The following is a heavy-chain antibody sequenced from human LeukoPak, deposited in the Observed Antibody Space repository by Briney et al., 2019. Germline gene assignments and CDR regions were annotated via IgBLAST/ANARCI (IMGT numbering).Heavy chain of an antibody. CDR3: ARDIDMYHASSSSQYNWFDP. D-gene: IGHD6-6*01. J-gene: IGHJ5*02. V-gene: IGHV4-38-2*02. CDR1: GYSISSGYY. Sequence: KPSETLSLTCTVSGYSISSGYYWGWIRQPPGKGLEWIGSIYHSGSTYYNPSLKSRVTISVDTSKNQFSLKLSSVTAADTAVYYCARDIDMYHASSSSQYNWFDPWGQGTLVTVSS. CDR2: IYHSGST.